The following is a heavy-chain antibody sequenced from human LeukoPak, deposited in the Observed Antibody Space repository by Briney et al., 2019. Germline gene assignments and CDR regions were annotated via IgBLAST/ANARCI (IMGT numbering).Heavy chain of an antibody. D-gene: IGHD3-22*01. CDR3: AKDRPNFHENSGHYYRRDGDS. Sequence: GGSLRLSCQASGFTFYMYAMSWVRQAPGKGLEWVASMCGTAGCTFYPDSVKGRFTISRDNSKNVLYLRMNSLTAEDTVIYYCAKDRPNFHENSGHYYRRDGDSWGQGTLVTVSS. CDR1: GFTFYMYA. CDR2: MCGTAGCT. V-gene: IGHV3-23*01. J-gene: IGHJ5*01.